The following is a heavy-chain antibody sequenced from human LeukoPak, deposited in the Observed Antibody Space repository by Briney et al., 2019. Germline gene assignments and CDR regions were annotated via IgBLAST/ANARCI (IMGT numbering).Heavy chain of an antibody. J-gene: IGHJ4*02. Sequence: SETLSLTCTVSGGSISSDYWSWIRQPAGKGLEWIGRIYTTGSTNYSPSLKSRVTMSVDTSKNQFSLKLSSVTAADTAVYYCARHAFPRKFGELNYWGQGTLVTVSS. CDR3: ARHAFPRKFGELNY. CDR2: IYTTGST. V-gene: IGHV4-4*07. D-gene: IGHD3-10*01. CDR1: GGSISSDY.